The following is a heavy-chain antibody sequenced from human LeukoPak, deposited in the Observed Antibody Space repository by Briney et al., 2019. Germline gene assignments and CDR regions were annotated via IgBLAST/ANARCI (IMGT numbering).Heavy chain of an antibody. Sequence: GGSLTLSCAASGFTFSSSWMHWVRQVPGKGLLWVSRINSAGSETNYADSVKGRFTISRDNAKNTLYLQMNSLRGEDTAVYYCARPIRTAATGPYCFDPWGQGTLVPVSS. CDR3: ARPIRTAATGPYCFDP. D-gene: IGHD6-13*01. J-gene: IGHJ5*02. CDR1: GFTFSSSW. CDR2: INSAGSET. V-gene: IGHV3-74*01.